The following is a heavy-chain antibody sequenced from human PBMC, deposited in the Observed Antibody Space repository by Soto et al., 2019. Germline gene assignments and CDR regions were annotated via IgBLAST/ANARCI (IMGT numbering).Heavy chain of an antibody. CDR3: AKDHSGWGKGGPTDV. Sequence: GGSLRLSCAASGFTFSSYAMSWVRQAPGKGLEWVSAISASGGSTYYADSVKGRFTISRDNSKNTLYLQMNSLRAEDTAVYYCAKDHSGWGKGGPTDVWGQGTRVTVSS. CDR2: ISASGGST. CDR1: GFTFSSYA. D-gene: IGHD3-10*01. J-gene: IGHJ6*02. V-gene: IGHV3-23*01.